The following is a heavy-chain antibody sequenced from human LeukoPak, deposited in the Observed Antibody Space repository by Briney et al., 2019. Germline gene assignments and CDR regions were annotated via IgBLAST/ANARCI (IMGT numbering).Heavy chain of an antibody. V-gene: IGHV3-30*03. J-gene: IGHJ4*02. D-gene: IGHD3-10*01. CDR3: ALVVYYYGSGSYSPFDY. CDR1: GFIFSSYG. CDR2: ISYDGSNK. Sequence: PGRSLRLSCAASGFIFSSYGMHWVRQAPGKGLEWVAVISYDGSNKHYADSVKGRFTISRDNSKNTLYLQMNSLRAEDTAVYYCALVVYYYGSGSYSPFDYWGQGTLATVSS.